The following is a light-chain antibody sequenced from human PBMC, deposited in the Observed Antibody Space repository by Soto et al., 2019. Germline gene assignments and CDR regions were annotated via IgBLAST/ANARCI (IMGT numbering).Light chain of an antibody. J-gene: IGKJ1*01. Sequence: RASQTVTTDLAWYQQKPGQAPSLVIHGASTRATDFPARFSGSGSGTEFTLTISSLQSEDIAVYYCHQYYTWPRTFGQGTKVDIK. CDR3: HQYYTWPRT. V-gene: IGKV3-15*01. CDR1: QTVTTD. CDR2: GAS.